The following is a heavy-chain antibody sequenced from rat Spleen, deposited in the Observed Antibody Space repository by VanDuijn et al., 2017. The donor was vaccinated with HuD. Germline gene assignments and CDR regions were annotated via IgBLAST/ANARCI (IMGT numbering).Heavy chain of an antibody. J-gene: IGHJ2*01. CDR3: ASRDY. CDR1: GFTFSDYY. Sequence: EVQLVESDGGLVQPGRSLKLSCAASGFTFSDYYMAWVRQAPTKGLEWVATISYDGSGTYYRDPVKGRFTFSRDNAKSTLYLQMDSLRSEDTATYYCASRDYWGQGVMVTVSS. V-gene: IGHV5-29*01. CDR2: ISYDGSGT.